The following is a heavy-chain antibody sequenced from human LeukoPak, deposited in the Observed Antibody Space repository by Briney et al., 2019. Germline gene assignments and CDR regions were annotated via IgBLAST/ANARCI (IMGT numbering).Heavy chain of an antibody. D-gene: IGHD6-19*01. CDR2: ISGSGTST. CDR3: ARGKGIAVSSFDS. V-gene: IGHV3-23*01. CDR1: GFTFSSYA. Sequence: GGSLRLSCAASGFTFSSYAMSWVRQAPGKGLEWVSGISGSGTSTYYADSVKGRFTISRDNSKNTMSLQMNILRAEDTALYYCARGKGIAVSSFDSWGQGTLVTVSS. J-gene: IGHJ4*02.